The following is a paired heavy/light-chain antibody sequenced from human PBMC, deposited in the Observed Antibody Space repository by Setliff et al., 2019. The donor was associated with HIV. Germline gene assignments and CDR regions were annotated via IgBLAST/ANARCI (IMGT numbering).Heavy chain of an antibody. CDR2: IYPSGST. CDR1: GGSINNYY. D-gene: IGHD4-17*01. CDR3: ARERWTVTTPYYFYYMDV. V-gene: IGHV4-4*07. J-gene: IGHJ6*03. Sequence: QVQLQESGPGLVKPSETLSLTCTVSGGSINNYYWSWIRQPAGKGLEWIGRIYPSGSTNYNSSLKSRVTMSVDTSKNQFSLKLSSVTAADTAVYYCARERWTVTTPYYFYYMDVWGKGTTVTVSS.
Light chain of an antibody. Sequence: SYELTQPPSVSVSPGQTARITCSGDALPKKYAYWYQQKSGQAPVLVISEDNKRPSGIPERFSGSSSGTMATLTISGAQVEDEADYYCYSTDSSANQGVFGGGTKLTVL. CDR1: ALPKKY. CDR2: EDN. J-gene: IGLJ2*01. CDR3: YSTDSSANQGV. V-gene: IGLV3-10*01.